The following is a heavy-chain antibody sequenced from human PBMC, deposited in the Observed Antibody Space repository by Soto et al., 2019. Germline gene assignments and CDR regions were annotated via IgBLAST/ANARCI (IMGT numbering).Heavy chain of an antibody. V-gene: IGHV1-46*03. CDR1: GYTFTSYY. CDR3: ARDSSVLRYFDWLPLNYYFDY. D-gene: IGHD3-9*01. J-gene: IGHJ4*02. CDR2: INPSGGST. Sequence: ASVKVSCKASGYTFTSYYMHWVRQAPGQGLEWMGIINPSGGSTSYAQKFQGRVTTTRDTSTSTVYMELSSLRSEDTAVYYCARDSSVLRYFDWLPLNYYFDYWGQGTLVTVSS.